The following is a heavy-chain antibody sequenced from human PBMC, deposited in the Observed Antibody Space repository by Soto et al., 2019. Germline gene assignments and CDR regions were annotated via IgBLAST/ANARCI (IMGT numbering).Heavy chain of an antibody. CDR3: VTLQFSRWFY. V-gene: IGHV3-23*01. D-gene: IGHD4-4*01. Sequence: PGGSLRLSCAASGFTFSSYAMSWVRQAPGKGLEWVSAISGSGGSTYYADSVKGRFTISRDNSKNTLYLQMNSLKTEDTAMYYCVTLQFSRWFYWGLGTLVTV. J-gene: IGHJ4*02. CDR2: ISGSGGST. CDR1: GFTFSSYA.